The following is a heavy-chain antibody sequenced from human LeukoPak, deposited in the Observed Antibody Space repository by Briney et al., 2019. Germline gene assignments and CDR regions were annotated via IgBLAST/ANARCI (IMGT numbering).Heavy chain of an antibody. V-gene: IGHV3-20*04. CDR1: GFTFDDYG. D-gene: IGHD1-26*01. CDR3: ARVSKVGGGDYFDP. CDR2: INWNGGIT. J-gene: IGHJ5*02. Sequence: GGSLRLSCAASGFTFDDYGMSWVRQAPGKGLEWVSGINWNGGITGYADSVKGRFTISRDNAKNSLYLQMNSLRAEDTALYYCARVSKVGGGDYFDPWGQGTLVTVSS.